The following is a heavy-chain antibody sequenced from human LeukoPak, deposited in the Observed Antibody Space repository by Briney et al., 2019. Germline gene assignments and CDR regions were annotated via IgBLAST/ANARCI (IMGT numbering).Heavy chain of an antibody. CDR1: GYTFTGYY. Sequence: GASVKVSCKASGYTFTGYYMHWVRQAPGQGLEWMGWINPNSGGTNYAQKFQGRVTMTRDTSISTAYMELSRLRSDDTAVYYCAKGSGYGMYNWFDPWGQGTLVTVSS. CDR2: INPNSGGT. J-gene: IGHJ5*02. D-gene: IGHD3-9*01. CDR3: AKGSGYGMYNWFDP. V-gene: IGHV1-2*02.